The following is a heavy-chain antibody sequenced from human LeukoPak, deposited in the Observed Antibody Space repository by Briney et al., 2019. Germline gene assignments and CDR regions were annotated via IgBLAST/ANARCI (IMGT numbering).Heavy chain of an antibody. J-gene: IGHJ4*02. Sequence: GGSLRLSCAASGFTFSSYSMNWVRQAPGKGLEWVSSISSSSSYIYYADSVKGRFTISRDNAKNSLYLQMNSLRAEDTAVYYCARDQGSSWYQDYFDYWGQGTLATVSS. D-gene: IGHD6-13*01. CDR2: ISSSSSYI. CDR3: ARDQGSSWYQDYFDY. V-gene: IGHV3-21*01. CDR1: GFTFSSYS.